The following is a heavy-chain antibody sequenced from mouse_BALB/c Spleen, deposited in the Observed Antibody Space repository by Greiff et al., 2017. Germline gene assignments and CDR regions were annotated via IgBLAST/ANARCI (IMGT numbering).Heavy chain of an antibody. V-gene: IGHV6-6*02. J-gene: IGHJ4*01. CDR1: GFTFSSYW. D-gene: IGHD2-4*01. CDR3: TRDYDDYYAMDD. CDR2: IRLKSDNYST. Sequence: EVQLVESGGGLVQPGGSMKLSCVVSGFTFSSYWLSWVRKSPEKGLEWVAEIRLKSDNYSTHYAESVKGKFTISRDDSNSRLYLQMNSLRAEDTGIYYCTRDYDDYYAMDDWGQGTTVTVSS.